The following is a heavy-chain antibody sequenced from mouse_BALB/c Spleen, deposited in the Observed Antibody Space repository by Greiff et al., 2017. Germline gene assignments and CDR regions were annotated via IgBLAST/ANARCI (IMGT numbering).Heavy chain of an antibody. CDR3: TRSNYYGSSYGSY. CDR1: GYTFTSYY. Sequence: SGAELVKPGASVKLSCKASGYTFTSYYMYWVKQRPGQGLEWIGEINPSNGGTNFNEKFKSKATLTVDKSSSTAYMQLSSLTSEDSAVYYCTRSNYYGSSYGSYWGQGTLVTVSA. J-gene: IGHJ3*01. D-gene: IGHD1-1*01. V-gene: IGHV1S81*02. CDR2: INPSNGGT.